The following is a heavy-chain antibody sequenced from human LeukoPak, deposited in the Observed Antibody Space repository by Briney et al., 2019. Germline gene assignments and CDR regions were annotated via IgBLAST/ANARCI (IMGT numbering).Heavy chain of an antibody. CDR1: GFHFRSHG. CDR3: AKGGHNYYDSSGLLDY. J-gene: IGHJ4*02. V-gene: IGHV3-30*02. CDR2: LRYDGSNK. Sequence: PGGSLRLSCAASGFHFRSHGMHWVRPAPGKGLGWVAFLRYDGSNKYYADSVKGRFTISRDNSKNTLYLQMNSLRAEDTAVYYCAKGGHNYYDSSGLLDYWGQGTLVTVSS. D-gene: IGHD3-22*01.